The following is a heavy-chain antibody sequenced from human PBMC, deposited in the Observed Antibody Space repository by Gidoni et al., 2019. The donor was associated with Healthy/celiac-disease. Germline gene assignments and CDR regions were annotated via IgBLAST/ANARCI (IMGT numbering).Heavy chain of an antibody. J-gene: IGHJ3*02. Sequence: QVQLQESGPGLVKPSGTLSLTCAVSGGSISSSHWWSWVRQPPGKGLEWIGEIYHSGSTNYNPSLNSRVTISVDKSKNQFSLKLSSVTAADTAVYYCARAPYYDFWSGYLQFPRDAFDIWGQGTMVTVSS. CDR1: GGSISSSHW. D-gene: IGHD3-3*01. V-gene: IGHV4-4*02. CDR2: IYHSGST. CDR3: ARAPYYDFWSGYLQFPRDAFDI.